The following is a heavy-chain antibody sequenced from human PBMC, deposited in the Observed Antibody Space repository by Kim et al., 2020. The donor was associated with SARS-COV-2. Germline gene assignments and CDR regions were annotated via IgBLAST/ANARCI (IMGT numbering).Heavy chain of an antibody. J-gene: IGHJ4*02. D-gene: IGHD2-15*01. V-gene: IGHV3-48*02. CDR2: ISSSSSTI. CDR3: ARDCGVGGSCYHVFGY. Sequence: GGSLRLSCAASGFTFSSYSMNWVRQAPGKGLEWVSYISSSSSTIYYADSVKGRFTISRDNAKNSLYLQMNSLRDEDTAVYYCARDCGVGGSCYHVFGYWGQGTLVTVSS. CDR1: GFTFSSYS.